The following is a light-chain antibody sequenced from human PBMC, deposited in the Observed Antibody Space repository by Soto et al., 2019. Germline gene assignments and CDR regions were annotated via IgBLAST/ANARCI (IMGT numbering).Light chain of an antibody. J-gene: IGKJ2*01. CDR2: GAS. V-gene: IGKV3D-7*01. CDR1: QSVSSSY. CDR3: QRYNDYQYV. Sequence: PGERVTLSCRASQSVSSSYLTWYQQKPGQAPRLLIYGASTRATSIPARFSGSGSGTDFTLTISSLQPDDFGTYYCQRYNDYQYVFGQGTKLDMK.